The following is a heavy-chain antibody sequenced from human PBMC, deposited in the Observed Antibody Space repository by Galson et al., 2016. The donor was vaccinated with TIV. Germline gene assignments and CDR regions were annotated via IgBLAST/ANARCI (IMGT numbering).Heavy chain of an antibody. D-gene: IGHD6-19*01. J-gene: IGHJ6*02. V-gene: IGHV4-4*07. CDR1: DGSITGYY. Sequence: ETLSLTCTISDGSITGYYWSWVRQSAGKGLEWIGRIYSSGGTNHNHSLQRRGTMSVATSKNHLTLKMTSVTAADTAVYYCVRDSSISMPGTAGDVWGQGTTVIVTS. CDR3: VRDSSISMPGTAGDV. CDR2: IYSSGGT.